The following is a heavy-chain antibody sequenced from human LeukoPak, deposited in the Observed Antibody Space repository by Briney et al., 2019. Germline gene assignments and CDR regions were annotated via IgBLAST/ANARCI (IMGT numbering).Heavy chain of an antibody. Sequence: GGSLRLSCAASGFTFSSYAMSWVRQAPGKGLEWVSAISGSGGSTYYADSVKGWFTISRDNSKNTLYLQMNSLRAEDTAVYYCAKHPSKYCSSTSCYFYYWGQGTLVTVSS. V-gene: IGHV3-23*01. CDR2: ISGSGGST. CDR1: GFTFSSYA. CDR3: AKHPSKYCSSTSCYFYY. D-gene: IGHD2-2*01. J-gene: IGHJ4*02.